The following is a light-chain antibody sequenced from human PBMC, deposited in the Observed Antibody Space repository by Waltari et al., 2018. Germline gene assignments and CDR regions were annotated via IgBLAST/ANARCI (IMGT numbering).Light chain of an antibody. CDR1: QSISIY. CDR3: QQSYSTLRT. V-gene: IGKV1-39*01. Sequence: DIQMTQSPSSLSASVGDRVSITCRTSQSISIYLNWYQQKPGKAPKLLIYAASSLQSGVPSRFSGGGSGTDFTLTISSLQPEDFATYYCQQSYSTLRTFGQGPRVEIK. CDR2: AAS. J-gene: IGKJ1*01.